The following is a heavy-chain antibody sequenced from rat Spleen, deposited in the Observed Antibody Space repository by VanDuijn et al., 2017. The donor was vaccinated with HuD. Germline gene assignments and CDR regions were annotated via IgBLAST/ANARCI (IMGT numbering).Heavy chain of an antibody. V-gene: IGHV5S13*01. D-gene: IGHD1-1*01. Sequence: EVQLVESGGGLVQRGRSLKLSCAASGFTFSNYGMHWVRHAPTKVRGWMATLRTGGGITHSPGAVNEIFPMERDHALNAALPILDSLRSGDTAVSYGTSSVIWVAGWGQGTLVTVSS. CDR3: TSSVIWVAG. CDR1: GFTFSNYG. CDR2: LRTGGGIT. J-gene: IGHJ3*01.